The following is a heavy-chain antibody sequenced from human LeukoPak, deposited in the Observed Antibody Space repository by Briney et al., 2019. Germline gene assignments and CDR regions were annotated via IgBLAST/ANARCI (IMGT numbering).Heavy chain of an antibody. J-gene: IGHJ4*02. V-gene: IGHV3-23*01. Sequence: GGSLRLSCALSGLNIRNYWMHWVRQAPGKGLEWVSAISGSGGSTYYADSVKGRFTISRDNSKNTLYLQMNSLRAEDTAVYYCAKAVNYYDSSGYPYYFDYWGQGTLVTASS. D-gene: IGHD3-22*01. CDR2: ISGSGGST. CDR3: AKAVNYYDSSGYPYYFDY. CDR1: GLNIRNYW.